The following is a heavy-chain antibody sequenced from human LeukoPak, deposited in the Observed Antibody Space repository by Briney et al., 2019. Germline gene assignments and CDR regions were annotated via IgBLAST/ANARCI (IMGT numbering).Heavy chain of an antibody. CDR2: IIPIFGTA. Sequence: GASVKVSCKASGGTFSSYAISWVRQAPGQGLEWMGGIIPIFGTANYAQKFQGRVTITADESTSTAYMELSSLRSEDTAVYYCAIGRDTAMVQDYYYYGIDVWGQGITVTVSS. D-gene: IGHD5-18*01. J-gene: IGHJ6*02. CDR1: GGTFSSYA. CDR3: AIGRDTAMVQDYYYYGIDV. V-gene: IGHV1-69*13.